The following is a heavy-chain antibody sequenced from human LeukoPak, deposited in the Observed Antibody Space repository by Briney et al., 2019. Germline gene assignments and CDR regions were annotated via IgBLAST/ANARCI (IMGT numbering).Heavy chain of an antibody. J-gene: IGHJ3*02. Sequence: GGSLRLSCAASGFTFSSYSMNWVRQAPGKGLEWVSSISSSSSSYIHSADSVRGRFTISRDNAKNSLFPQMNSLRAEDTAVYYCARDEWGDAFDIWGQGTMVTVFS. V-gene: IGHV3-21*01. CDR3: ARDEWGDAFDI. CDR1: GFTFSSYS. D-gene: IGHD1-26*01. CDR2: ISSSSSSYI.